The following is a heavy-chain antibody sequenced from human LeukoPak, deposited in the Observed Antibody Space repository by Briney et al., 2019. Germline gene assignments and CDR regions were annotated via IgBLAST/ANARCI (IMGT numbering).Heavy chain of an antibody. D-gene: IGHD2-2*03. Sequence: SGTLSLTCAVSGGSISSSNWWSWVRQPPGKGLEWIGEIYHSGSTNYNPSLKSRVTISIDKSKNQISLNLSSVTAADTAVYYCARFAGLDNYFDYWGQGTLVIVSS. V-gene: IGHV4-4*02. CDR1: GGSISSSNW. J-gene: IGHJ4*02. CDR2: IYHSGST. CDR3: ARFAGLDNYFDY.